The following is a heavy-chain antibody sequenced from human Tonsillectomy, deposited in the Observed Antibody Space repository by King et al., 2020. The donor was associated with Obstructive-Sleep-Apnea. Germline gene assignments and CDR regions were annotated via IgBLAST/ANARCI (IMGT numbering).Heavy chain of an antibody. CDR3: ARDVAVAARGY. D-gene: IGHD6-19*01. J-gene: IGHJ4*02. CDR2: IYIGGST. Sequence: EVQLVESGGGLVQPGGSLRLSCAVSGFTVSSNYMSWVRQAPGKGLEWVSVIYIGGSTYYADSVKGRFTISRDNSKNTLYLQMNSLRAEDTAVYYGARDVAVAARGYWGQGTLVTVSS. CDR1: GFTVSSNY. V-gene: IGHV3-66*01.